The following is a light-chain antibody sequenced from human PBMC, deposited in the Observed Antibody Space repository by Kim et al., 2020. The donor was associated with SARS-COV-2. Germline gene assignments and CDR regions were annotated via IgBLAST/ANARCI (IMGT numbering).Light chain of an antibody. Sequence: SYELTQPPSVSVSPGQTANITCSGDKLGDKYACWYQKKAGQSPELVIYQDSKRPSGIPERFSGSNSGNTATLTISGTQPLDEGDYYCQAWDSNTAVFGGGTQRTVL. V-gene: IGLV3-1*01. CDR1: KLGDKY. CDR3: QAWDSNTAV. J-gene: IGLJ3*02. CDR2: QDS.